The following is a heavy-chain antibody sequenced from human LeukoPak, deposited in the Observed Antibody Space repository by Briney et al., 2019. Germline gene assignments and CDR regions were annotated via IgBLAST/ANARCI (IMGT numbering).Heavy chain of an antibody. CDR2: ISSSSSYI. D-gene: IGHD1-7*01. V-gene: IGHV3-21*01. J-gene: IGHJ4*02. CDR1: GFTFSSYS. CDR3: ASSVITGTTDFDY. Sequence: GGSLRLSCAASGFTFSSYSMNWVRQAPGKGLEWVSSISSSSSYIYYADSVKGRFTISRDNAKNSLYLQMNSLRAEDTAVYYCASSVITGTTDFDYWGQGTLVTVSS.